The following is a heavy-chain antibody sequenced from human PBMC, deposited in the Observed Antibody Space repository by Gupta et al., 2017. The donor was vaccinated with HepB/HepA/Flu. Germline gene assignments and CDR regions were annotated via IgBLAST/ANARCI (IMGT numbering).Heavy chain of an antibody. J-gene: IGHJ6*02. CDR1: GFTFADYA. CDR2: ISWNSGSI. CDR3: ANLGGMDV. V-gene: IGHV3-9*01. Sequence: EVQLVESGGGLVQPGRSLRLSCAASGFTFADYAMHWVRQAPGKGLEWVSGISWNSGSIGYADSVKGRFTISRDNAKNSLYLQMNSLRAEDTALYYCANLGGMDVWGQGTTVTVSS.